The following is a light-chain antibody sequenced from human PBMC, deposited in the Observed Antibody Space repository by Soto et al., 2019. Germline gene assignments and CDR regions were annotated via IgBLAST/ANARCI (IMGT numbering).Light chain of an antibody. CDR1: QGISSY. J-gene: IGKJ5*01. Sequence: DIQLTQSPSSLSASVGDRVTITCRVSQGISSYLNWYRQKPGKVPKLLIYSASNLQSGVPSLFSGSGSGTDFTLTISSLQTEDFATYYCQQNYSPPPITFGQGTRLEIK. CDR3: QQNYSPPPIT. V-gene: IGKV1-27*01. CDR2: SAS.